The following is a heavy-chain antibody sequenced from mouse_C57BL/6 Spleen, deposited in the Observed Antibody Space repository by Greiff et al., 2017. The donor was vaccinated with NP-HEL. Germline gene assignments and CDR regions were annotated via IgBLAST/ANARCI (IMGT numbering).Heavy chain of an antibody. CDR1: GYTFTGYW. D-gene: IGHD2-4*01. CDR3: ALYDYGAWFAY. CDR2: ILPGSGST. V-gene: IGHV1-9*01. Sequence: VQLQESGAELMKPGASVKLSCKATGYTFTGYWIEWVKQRPGHGLEWIGEILPGSGSTKYNEKFKGKATFTADTSTNTAYMQLSILTTEDSAIYYCALYDYGAWFAYWGQGTLVTVSA. J-gene: IGHJ3*01.